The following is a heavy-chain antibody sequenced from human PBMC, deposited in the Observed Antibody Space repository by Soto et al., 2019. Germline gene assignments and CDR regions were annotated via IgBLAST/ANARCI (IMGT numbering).Heavy chain of an antibody. J-gene: IGHJ4*02. CDR2: ISSGSSDT. V-gene: IGHV3-21*01. Sequence: GGSLRLSCAASGFTFTNYAMHWVRQGPGKGLEWVASISSGSSDTWYADSVKGRFIISRDNAQNSLFLQMNTLRPEDTAMYYCARVAYWGPGTQVTSPQ. CDR1: GFTFTNYA. CDR3: ARVAY.